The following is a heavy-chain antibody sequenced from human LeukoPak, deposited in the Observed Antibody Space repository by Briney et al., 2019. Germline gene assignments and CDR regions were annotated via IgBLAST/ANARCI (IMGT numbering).Heavy chain of an antibody. D-gene: IGHD2-15*01. CDR2: ISSSGSAI. Sequence: PGGSLRLSCAASGFTFTDYYMSWIRQAPGKGLEWVSYISSSGSAIYYADSVKGRFTISRDNAKNSLCLQMNSLRAEDTAVYYCARPVVAATTPDTFDIWGQGTMVTVSS. V-gene: IGHV3-11*04. J-gene: IGHJ3*02. CDR1: GFTFTDYY. CDR3: ARPVVAATTPDTFDI.